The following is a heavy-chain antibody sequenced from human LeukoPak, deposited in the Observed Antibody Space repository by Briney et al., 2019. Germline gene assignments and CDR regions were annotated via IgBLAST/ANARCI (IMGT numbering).Heavy chain of an antibody. D-gene: IGHD6-6*01. CDR3: AKDPHPIAALHYYYMDV. Sequence: PGGSLRLSCAASGFTFSSYAMSWVRQAPGKGLEWVSAISGSGGSTYYADSVKGRFTISRDNSKNTLYLQMNSLRAEDTAVYYCAKDPHPIAALHYYYMDVWGKGTTVTVSS. CDR1: GFTFSSYA. J-gene: IGHJ6*03. V-gene: IGHV3-23*01. CDR2: ISGSGGST.